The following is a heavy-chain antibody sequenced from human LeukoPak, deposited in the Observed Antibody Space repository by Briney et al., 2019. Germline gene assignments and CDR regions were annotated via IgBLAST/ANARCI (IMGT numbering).Heavy chain of an antibody. D-gene: IGHD3-22*01. J-gene: IGHJ3*02. CDR1: APSIGSDIYD. Sequence: SETLSLTCTLSAPSIGSDIYDCSWIRQHPGKGLEWIGYIYYSGSTYYNPSLKSRVTMSVDTSKNHFSLQLSSVTAADQAVYLCAGTFDRYNAFDIWGQGTMVTVSS. CDR2: IYYSGST. CDR3: AGTFDRYNAFDI. V-gene: IGHV4-31*03.